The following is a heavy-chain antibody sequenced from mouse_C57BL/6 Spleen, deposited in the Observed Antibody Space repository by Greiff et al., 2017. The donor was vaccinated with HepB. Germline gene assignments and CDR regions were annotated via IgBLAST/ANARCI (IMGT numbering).Heavy chain of an antibody. CDR3: ARRGETGLYFDV. J-gene: IGHJ1*03. D-gene: IGHD4-1*01. CDR1: GYSFTGYY. V-gene: IGHV1-42*01. CDR2: INPSTGGT. Sequence: EVQLQQSGPELVKPGASVKISCKASGYSFTGYYMSWVKQSPEKSLEWIGEINPSTGGTTYNQKFKAKATLTVDKSSSTAYMQLKSLTSEDSAVYYCARRGETGLYFDVWGTGTTVTVSS.